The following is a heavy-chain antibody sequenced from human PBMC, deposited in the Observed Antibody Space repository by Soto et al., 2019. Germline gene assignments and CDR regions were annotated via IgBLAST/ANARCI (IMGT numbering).Heavy chain of an antibody. D-gene: IGHD1-1*01. Sequence: QVQLVQSGAEVKKPGASVKVSCKASGYTFTGYYMHWVRQAPGQGLEWLGWINPNSGGTNYAQKFQGWVTMTRDTSISTAYMELSRLRSDDTAVYYCARDNWNGLSGAFEIWGQGKMVTVSS. CDR2: INPNSGGT. V-gene: IGHV1-2*04. J-gene: IGHJ3*02. CDR1: GYTFTGYY. CDR3: ARDNWNGLSGAFEI.